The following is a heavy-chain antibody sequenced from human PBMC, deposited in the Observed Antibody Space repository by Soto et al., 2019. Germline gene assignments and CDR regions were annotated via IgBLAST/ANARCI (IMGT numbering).Heavy chain of an antibody. CDR2: ISHGGST. CDR3: AREYTYGSNFFDC. Sequence: QVQLQESGPGLVKPSQTLSLTCTVSGGSISSAAYYWSWLRQHPGKGLEWIGYISHGGSTYSNPSLKSRGIISVDTSKNQFTLSLTSVTAADTAVYYCAREYTYGSNFFDCWGQGALVTVSS. CDR1: GGSISSAAYY. D-gene: IGHD5-18*01. J-gene: IGHJ4*02. V-gene: IGHV4-31*03.